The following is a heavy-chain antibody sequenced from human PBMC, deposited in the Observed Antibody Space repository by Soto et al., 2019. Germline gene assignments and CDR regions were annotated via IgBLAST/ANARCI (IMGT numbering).Heavy chain of an antibody. Sequence: QITLKESGPTLVKPTQTLTLTCTFSGFSLTTSAVAVGWIRQPPGKALGWLAIIYGSDDKFYSPSLKSRLTITKDTSTNQVVLTMTNMDPVDTATYHCARRYDPYYFDYWGQGTLVTVSS. CDR2: IYGSDDK. D-gene: IGHD1-1*01. CDR1: GFSLTTSAVA. J-gene: IGHJ4*02. V-gene: IGHV2-5*01. CDR3: ARRYDPYYFDY.